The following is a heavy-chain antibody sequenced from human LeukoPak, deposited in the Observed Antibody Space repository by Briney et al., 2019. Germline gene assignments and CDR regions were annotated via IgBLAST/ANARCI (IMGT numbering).Heavy chain of an antibody. CDR2: ISYDGSNK. CDR3: AKGELDTAMAVHDAFDI. CDR1: GFTFSSYG. Sequence: GGSLRLSCAASGFTFSSYGMHWVRQAPGKGLEWVAVISYDGSNKYYADSVKGRFTISRDNSKNTLYLQMNSLRAEDTAVYYCAKGELDTAMAVHDAFDIWGQGTVVTVSS. V-gene: IGHV3-30*18. D-gene: IGHD5-18*01. J-gene: IGHJ3*02.